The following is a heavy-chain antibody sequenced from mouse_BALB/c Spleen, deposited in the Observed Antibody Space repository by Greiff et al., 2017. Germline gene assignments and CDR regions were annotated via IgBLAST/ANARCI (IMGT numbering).Heavy chain of an antibody. CDR2: INPSSGYT. D-gene: IGHD2-1*01. CDR3: AIDYGNYVGYAMDY. Sequence: QVQLQQSGAELARPGASVKMSCKASGYTFTSYTMHWVKQRPGQGLEWIGYINPSSGYTNYNQKFKDKATLTADKSSSTAYMQLSSLTSEDSAVYDCAIDYGNYVGYAMDYWGQGTSVTVSS. CDR1: GYTFTSYT. J-gene: IGHJ4*01. V-gene: IGHV1-4*01.